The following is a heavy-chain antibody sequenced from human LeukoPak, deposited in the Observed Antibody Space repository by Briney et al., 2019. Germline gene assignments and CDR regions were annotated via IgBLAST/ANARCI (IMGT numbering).Heavy chain of an antibody. D-gene: IGHD6-19*01. CDR1: GYTLTELS. CDR2: FDPEDGET. CDR3: ATLSSGWYYFDY. V-gene: IGHV1-24*01. J-gene: IGHJ4*02. Sequence: ASVKVSCKASGYTLTELSMHWVRQAPGKGLEWMGGFDPEDGETIYAQKFQGRVTMTEDTSTDTAYMELSSLRSEDTAAYYCATLSSGWYYFDYWGQGTLVTVSS.